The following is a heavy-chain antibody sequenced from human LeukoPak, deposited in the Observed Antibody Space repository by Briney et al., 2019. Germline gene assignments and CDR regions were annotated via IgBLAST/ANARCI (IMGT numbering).Heavy chain of an antibody. CDR1: GYSISSGYY. V-gene: IGHV4-38-2*01. CDR3: ARRGYDFWSGYDRDWFDP. J-gene: IGHJ5*02. Sequence: SETLSLTCAVSGYSISSGYYWGWTRQPPGKGLEWIGSIYHSGSTYYNPSLKSRVTISVDTSKNQFSLKLSSVTAADTAVYYCARRGYDFWSGYDRDWFDPWGQGTLVTVSS. D-gene: IGHD3-3*01. CDR2: IYHSGST.